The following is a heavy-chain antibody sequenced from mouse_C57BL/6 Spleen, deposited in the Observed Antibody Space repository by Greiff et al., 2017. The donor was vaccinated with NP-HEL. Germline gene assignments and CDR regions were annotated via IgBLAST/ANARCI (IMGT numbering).Heavy chain of an antibody. J-gene: IGHJ3*01. CDR1: GYTFTSYW. CDR3: ARGDGNSWFAY. Sequence: VKLQQPGAELVRPGSSVKLSCKASGYTFTSYWMEWVKQRPGQGLEWIGNIYPSDSETHYNQKFKDKATLTVDKSSSTAYMQLRSLTSEASAVSYCARGDGNSWFAYWGQGTLVTVSA. CDR2: IYPSDSET. D-gene: IGHD2-1*01. V-gene: IGHV1-61*01.